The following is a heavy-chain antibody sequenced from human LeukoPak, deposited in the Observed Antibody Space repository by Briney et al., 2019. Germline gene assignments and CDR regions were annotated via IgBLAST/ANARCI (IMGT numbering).Heavy chain of an antibody. CDR3: ARDRPGFGATGYRSGGSCYDYYYGMDV. Sequence: SETLSLTCTVSGGSISSYYWSWIRQPPGKGLEWIGYIYYSGSTNYNPSLKSRVTISVDTSKNQFSLKLSSVTAADTAVYYCARDRPGFGATGYRSGGSCYDYYYGMDVWGQGTTVTVSS. J-gene: IGHJ6*02. CDR2: IYYSGST. V-gene: IGHV4-59*01. D-gene: IGHD2-15*01. CDR1: GGSISSYY.